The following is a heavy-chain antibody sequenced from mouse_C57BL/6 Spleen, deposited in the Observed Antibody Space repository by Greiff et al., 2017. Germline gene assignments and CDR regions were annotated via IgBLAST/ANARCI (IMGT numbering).Heavy chain of an antibody. CDR3: ARRGYGSSYDYAMDY. Sequence: QVQLQQPGAELVKPGASVKMSCKASGYTFTSYWITWVKQRPGQGLEWIGDIYPGSGSTNYNEKFKSKATLTVDTSSSTAYMQLSSRTSEDSAVYYCARRGYGSSYDYAMDYWGQGTSVTVSS. J-gene: IGHJ4*01. CDR1: GYTFTSYW. D-gene: IGHD1-1*01. V-gene: IGHV1-55*01. CDR2: IYPGSGST.